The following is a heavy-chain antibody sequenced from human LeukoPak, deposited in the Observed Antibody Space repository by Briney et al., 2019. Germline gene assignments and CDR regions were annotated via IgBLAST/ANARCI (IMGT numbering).Heavy chain of an antibody. V-gene: IGHV6-1*01. CDR2: TYYRSKWYN. CDR3: ARDRTGDLVFDY. Sequence: PSETLSLTCTVSGGSISSGGYYWNWIRQSPSRGLEWLGRTYYRSKWYNNYAVSVKSRITINPDTSKNQLSLQLNSVTPEDTAVYYCARDRTGDLVFDYWGQGTLVTVSS. D-gene: IGHD7-27*01. CDR1: GGSISSGG. J-gene: IGHJ4*02.